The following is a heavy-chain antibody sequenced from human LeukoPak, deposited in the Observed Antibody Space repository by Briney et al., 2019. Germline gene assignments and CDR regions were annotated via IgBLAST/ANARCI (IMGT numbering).Heavy chain of an antibody. Sequence: ESLKISCKGSGYSFTSYWIGWVRQMPGKGLEWMGIIYPGDSDTRYSPSFQGQVTISADKSISTAYLQWSSLKASDTAMYYCARRTYCSSTTCYTANYYMDVWGKGTTVTVSS. CDR1: GYSFTSYW. CDR2: IYPGDSDT. CDR3: ARRTYCSSTTCYTANYYMDV. D-gene: IGHD2-2*02. V-gene: IGHV5-51*01. J-gene: IGHJ6*03.